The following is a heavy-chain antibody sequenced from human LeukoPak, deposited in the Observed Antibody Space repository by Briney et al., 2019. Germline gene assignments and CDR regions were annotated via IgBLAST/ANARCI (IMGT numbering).Heavy chain of an antibody. V-gene: IGHV3-23*01. CDR3: ARRSAAKDAFDI. Sequence: SGGSLRLSCAASRFTFSSYAMSWVRQAPGKGLEWVSAISGSGGSTYYADSVKGRFTISRDNAKNTLYLQMNSLRAEDTAVYYCARRSAAKDAFDIWGQGTMVTVSS. CDR1: RFTFSSYA. J-gene: IGHJ3*02. CDR2: ISGSGGST. D-gene: IGHD6-25*01.